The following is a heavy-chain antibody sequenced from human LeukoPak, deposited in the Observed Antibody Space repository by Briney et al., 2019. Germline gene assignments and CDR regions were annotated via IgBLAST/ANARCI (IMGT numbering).Heavy chain of an antibody. V-gene: IGHV4-55*01. CDR1: GDSISSGHW. CDR2: NHHSANM. Sequence: SETLSRTCAVSGDSISSGHWGIWVRQPPEKGLEWIGENHHSANMYYKSSLKSRITMSVDTSKSPFYLKVSSVTAAASAAFCCAGYPWGQGTLVTASS. J-gene: IGHJ5*02. CDR3: AGYP.